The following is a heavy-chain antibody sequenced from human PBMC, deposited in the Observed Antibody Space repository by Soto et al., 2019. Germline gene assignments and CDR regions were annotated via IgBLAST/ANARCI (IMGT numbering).Heavy chain of an antibody. CDR1: GDSLSSGGYY. CDR2: IYYSGST. CDR3: AKTKTPHVRNGTDV. D-gene: IGHD2-8*01. J-gene: IGHJ6*02. V-gene: IGHV4-31*04. Sequence: QVRLQESGPGLVRPSQTLSLTCTVSGDSLSSGGYYCSWIRQLPGKGLEWIGFIYYSGSTFYNPSLRSRVTMSADASKNQISLKLSSVTAADTAAYYCAKTKTPHVRNGTDVSGQGTTVTVSS.